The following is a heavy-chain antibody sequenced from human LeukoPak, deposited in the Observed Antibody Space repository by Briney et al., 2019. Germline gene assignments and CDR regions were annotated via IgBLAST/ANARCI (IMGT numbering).Heavy chain of an antibody. CDR3: VRRISALGTGFWFDP. Sequence: ASVKVSCKTSGYTFSVYDINWLRQVAGQGPEWMGWMNSNNGNTGYALKFQDRVTMNMNTSIDTAYMELNNLTPEDTAVYYCVRRISALGTGFWFDPWGQGTQVTVSS. V-gene: IGHV1-8*02. J-gene: IGHJ5*02. CDR1: GYTFSVYD. D-gene: IGHD6-13*01. CDR2: MNSNNGNT.